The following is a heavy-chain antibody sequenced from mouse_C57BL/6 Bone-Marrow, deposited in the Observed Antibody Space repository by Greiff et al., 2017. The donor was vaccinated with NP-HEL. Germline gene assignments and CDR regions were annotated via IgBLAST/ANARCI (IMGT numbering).Heavy chain of an antibody. J-gene: IGHJ3*01. CDR2: IRNKANNHAS. CDR1: GFTFSDSW. D-gene: IGHD2-1*01. V-gene: IGHV6-6*01. Sequence: LQQSGGGLVQPGGSMKLSCAASGFTFSDSWMDWVRQSPEKGLEWVAEIRNKANNHASYYAESVKGRFTISRDDSKSSVYLQMNSLRAEDTGIYYCTGGYYGNPACFAYWGQGTLVTVSA. CDR3: TGGYYGNPACFAY.